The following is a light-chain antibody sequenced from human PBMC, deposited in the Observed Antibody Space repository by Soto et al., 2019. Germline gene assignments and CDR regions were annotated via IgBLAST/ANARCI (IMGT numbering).Light chain of an antibody. V-gene: IGKV1-5*03. J-gene: IGKJ3*01. Sequence: DIQMTQSPSTLSASVGDRVTIACRASQNIDSWLAWYQQKPGKAPKLLIYKASTLESGVPSRFSGSGSGTEFSLTISSLQPDDFATSYCQPYNLYSTFGPGTNVDIK. CDR1: QNIDSW. CDR3: QPYNLYST. CDR2: KAS.